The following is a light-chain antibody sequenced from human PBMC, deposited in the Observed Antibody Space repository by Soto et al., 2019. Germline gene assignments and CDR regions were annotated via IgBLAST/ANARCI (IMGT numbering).Light chain of an antibody. CDR2: GAS. J-gene: IGKJ3*01. CDR1: RHVYINA. V-gene: IGKV3-20*01. Sequence: VVLTQSPATLSLSPGEPATLSCRASRHVYINALAWYQQKPGRTPTLLIYGASTSATGIPDRFSATGSGTYFSLTISSLMPKDFAVYYAQQYFDSPFTGGPGTRVEI. CDR3: QQYFDSPFT.